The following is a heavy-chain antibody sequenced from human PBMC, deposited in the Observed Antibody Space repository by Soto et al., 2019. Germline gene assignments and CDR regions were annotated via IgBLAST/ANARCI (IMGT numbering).Heavy chain of an antibody. Sequence: TLSLTCTVSGGSISSSSYYWGWIRQPPGKGLEWIGSIYYSGSTYYNPSLKSRVTISVDTSKNQFSLKLSSVTAADTAVYYCARHDLRKGAAAGKDSNWFDPWGQGTLVTVSS. CDR1: GGSISSSSYY. J-gene: IGHJ5*02. CDR3: ARHDLRKGAAAGKDSNWFDP. D-gene: IGHD6-13*01. CDR2: IYYSGST. V-gene: IGHV4-39*01.